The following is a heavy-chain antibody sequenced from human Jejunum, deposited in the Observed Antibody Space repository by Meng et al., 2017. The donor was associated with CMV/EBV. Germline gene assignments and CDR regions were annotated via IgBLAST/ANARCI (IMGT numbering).Heavy chain of an antibody. D-gene: IGHD3-22*01. CDR2: ISGSGGST. J-gene: IGHJ4*02. Sequence: AATGFTFSSYALGWVRQAPGKGLEWVSAISGSGGSTYYADSVKGRFTISRDNSKNTLYLQMNSLRAEDTAVYYCANYYDSSGYLHHWGQGTLVTVSS. CDR3: ANYYDSSGYLHH. V-gene: IGHV3-23*01. CDR1: GFTFSSYA.